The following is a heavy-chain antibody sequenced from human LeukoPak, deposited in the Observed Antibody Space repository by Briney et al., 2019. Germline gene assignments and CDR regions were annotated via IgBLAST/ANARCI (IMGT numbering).Heavy chain of an antibody. CDR3: AREVPLQWPEGRYFDY. CDR2: IYYSGST. Sequence: SETLSLTCTVSGGSISSYYWSWIRQPPGKGLEWIGYIYYSGSTNYNPPLKSRVTISVDTSKNQFSLKLSSVTAADTAVYYCAREVPLQWPEGRYFDYWGQGTLVTVSS. J-gene: IGHJ4*02. V-gene: IGHV4-59*01. D-gene: IGHD6-19*01. CDR1: GGSISSYY.